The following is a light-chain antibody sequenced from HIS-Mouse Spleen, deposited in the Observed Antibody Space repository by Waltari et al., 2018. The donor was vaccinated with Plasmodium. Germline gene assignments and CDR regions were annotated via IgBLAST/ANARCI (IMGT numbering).Light chain of an antibody. J-gene: IGKJ2*01. CDR1: QSVSSN. V-gene: IGKV3-15*01. Sequence: EIVMTQSPATLSVSPGERATLSCRASQSVSSNLAWYQQKPGQAPRLLIYGASTRATGIPARFRGSGCGTEFTLTISSMQSEDFAVYYCQQYNNWPPYTFGQGTKLEIK. CDR2: GAS. CDR3: QQYNNWPPYT.